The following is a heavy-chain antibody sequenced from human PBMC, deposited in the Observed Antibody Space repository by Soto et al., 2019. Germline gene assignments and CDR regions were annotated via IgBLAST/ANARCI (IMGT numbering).Heavy chain of an antibody. CDR1: GYTFTSYA. CDR2: ISAGNCNT. D-gene: IGHD3-22*01. J-gene: IGHJ6*02. V-gene: IGHV1-3*01. CDR3: GRXYYDSSGSYYYYYYGMDV. Sequence: ASVKVSCKASGYTFTSYAMHWVRQAPVQILELIVWISAGNCNTKYSQKFQGRVTITMYTSAVASDIELIILRSEYTAVYYCGRXYYDSSGSYYYYYYGMDVWGQGTTVTVSS.